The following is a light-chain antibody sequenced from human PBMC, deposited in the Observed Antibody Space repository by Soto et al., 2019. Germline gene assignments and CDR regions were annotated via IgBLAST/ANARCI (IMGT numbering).Light chain of an antibody. V-gene: IGLV2-8*01. CDR1: SSDVGGYNY. CDR3: SSYAGSNNLL. CDR2: EVS. Sequence: QSVLTQPPSASGSPGQSVTISCTGTSSDVGGYNYVSWYQQHPGKAPKLMIYEVSKRPSGVPDRFSGSKSCNTASLTVSGLQAEDEADYYCSSYAGSNNLLFGGGTKVTVL. J-gene: IGLJ2*01.